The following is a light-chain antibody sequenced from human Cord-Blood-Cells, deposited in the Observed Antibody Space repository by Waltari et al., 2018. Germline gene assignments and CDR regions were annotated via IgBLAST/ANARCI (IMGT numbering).Light chain of an antibody. J-gene: IGLJ3*02. CDR2: EVS. CDR1: SSDVGGYNY. Sequence: QSALTQPPSASGSPGQSVTISCTGTSSDVGGYNYVSWYQQHPGKAPKLMIYEVSKRPSGVPARFSGSKSGNTASLTVSGLQAEDEADYCCSSYAGSNNFWVFGGGTKLTVL. V-gene: IGLV2-8*01. CDR3: SSYAGSNNFWV.